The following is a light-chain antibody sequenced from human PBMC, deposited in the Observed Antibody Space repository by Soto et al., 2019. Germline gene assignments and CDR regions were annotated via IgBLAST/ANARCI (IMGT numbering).Light chain of an antibody. CDR3: QQYNSYPWK. J-gene: IGKJ1*01. CDR2: KAS. Sequence: DIQMTQSPSTLSTSVGDRVTITCRASQSISSWLAWYQQKPGKAPKLLIYKASSLESGVPSRFSGSGSGTEFTLTISSLQPDDFETYYCQQYNSYPWKFGKATKVDIX. V-gene: IGKV1-5*03. CDR1: QSISSW.